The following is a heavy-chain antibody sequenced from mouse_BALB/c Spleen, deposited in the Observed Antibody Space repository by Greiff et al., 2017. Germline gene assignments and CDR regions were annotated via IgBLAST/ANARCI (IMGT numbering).Heavy chain of an antibody. CDR3: ARWRYGSSWFAY. D-gene: IGHD1-1*01. CDR1: GYSITSDYA. CDR2: ISYSGST. J-gene: IGHJ3*01. V-gene: IGHV3-2*02. Sequence: EVMLVESGPGLVKPSQSLSLTCTVTGYSITSDYAWNWIRQFPGNKLEWMGYISYSGSTSYNPSLKSRISITRDTSKNQFFLQLNSVTTEDTATYYCARWRYGSSWFAYWGQGTLVTVSA.